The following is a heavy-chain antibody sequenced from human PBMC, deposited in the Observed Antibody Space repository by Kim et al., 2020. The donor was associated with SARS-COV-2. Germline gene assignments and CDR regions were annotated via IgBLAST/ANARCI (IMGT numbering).Heavy chain of an antibody. J-gene: IGHJ4*02. Sequence: SDTLSLTCAVYGGSFSGYYWSWIRKPPGNGLEWIGEINHSGSTNYNPSLKSRVTISVDTSKNQFSLKLRSVTAADTAVYYCARGSEAEVYFDYWGQGTLV. CDR1: GGSFSGYY. CDR2: INHSGST. CDR3: ARGSEAEVYFDY. V-gene: IGHV4-34*01.